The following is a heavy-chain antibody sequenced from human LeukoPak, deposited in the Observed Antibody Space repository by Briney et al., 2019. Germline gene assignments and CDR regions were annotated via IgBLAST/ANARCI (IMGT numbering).Heavy chain of an antibody. CDR3: AKDDDYEDCYFDY. Sequence: PGGSLRLSCAASGFTFSSYAMSWVRQAPGKGLEWVSAISGSGGSTYYADSVKGRFTISRDNSKNTLYLQMNSLRAEDAAVYYCAKDDDYEDCYFDYWGQGTLVTVSS. J-gene: IGHJ4*02. CDR2: ISGSGGST. V-gene: IGHV3-23*01. D-gene: IGHD4-17*01. CDR1: GFTFSSYA.